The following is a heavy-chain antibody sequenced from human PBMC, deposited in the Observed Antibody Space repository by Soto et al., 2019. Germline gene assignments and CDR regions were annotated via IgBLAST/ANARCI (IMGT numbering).Heavy chain of an antibody. CDR3: ACRATTTEDYYGMDV. D-gene: IGHD1-26*01. CDR2: IIPIFGTA. CDR1: GGTFSSYA. J-gene: IGHJ6*02. Sequence: AASVKVSCKASGGTFSSYAISWVRQAPGQGLEWMGGIIPIFGTANYAQKFQGRVTITADESTSTAYMELSSLRSEDTAVYYCACRATTTEDYYGMDVWGQGTTVTVSS. V-gene: IGHV1-69*13.